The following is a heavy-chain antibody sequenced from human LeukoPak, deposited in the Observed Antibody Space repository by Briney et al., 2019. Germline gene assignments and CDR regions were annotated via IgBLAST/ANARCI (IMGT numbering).Heavy chain of an antibody. J-gene: IGHJ4*02. CDR3: ACTMVRGVIISDY. CDR1: GFTFSSYS. CDR2: ISSSSSTI. Sequence: GGSLRLSCAASGFTFSSYSMNWVRQAPGMGLEWVSYISSSSSTIYYADSVKGRFTISRDNAKNSLYLQMNRLRAEDTAVYYCACTMVRGVIISDYWGQGTLVTVSS. D-gene: IGHD3-10*01. V-gene: IGHV3-48*04.